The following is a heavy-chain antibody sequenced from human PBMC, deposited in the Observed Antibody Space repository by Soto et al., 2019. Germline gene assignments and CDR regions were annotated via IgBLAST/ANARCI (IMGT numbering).Heavy chain of an antibody. D-gene: IGHD6-19*01. Sequence: QVQLVESGGGVAQPGRSLRLSCTVSGFTFSGHAMHWVRQAPGKGLEWVTQIWYDGSNKYYAESVKGRFTISRDNSKNTLYLQMNRLRVEDTAVYYCARDGQGLAPYVLDVWGQGTSVTVSS. CDR1: GFTFSGHA. V-gene: IGHV3-33*01. J-gene: IGHJ6*02. CDR2: IWYDGSNK. CDR3: ARDGQGLAPYVLDV.